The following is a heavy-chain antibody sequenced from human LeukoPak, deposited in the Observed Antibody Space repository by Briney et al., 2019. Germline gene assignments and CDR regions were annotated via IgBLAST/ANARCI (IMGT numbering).Heavy chain of an antibody. J-gene: IGHJ4*02. CDR3: VKGQAGGTFDY. Sequence: GGSLRLSCSASGFTLSSYAMHWVRQAPGRGLEYVSGTSSNGGGTYYADSVKGRFTISRDNSKNTLYLQMSSLRTEDTALYYCVKGQAGGTFDYWGQGTLVTVSS. V-gene: IGHV3-64D*06. CDR2: TSSNGGGT. CDR1: GFTLSSYA. D-gene: IGHD1-14*01.